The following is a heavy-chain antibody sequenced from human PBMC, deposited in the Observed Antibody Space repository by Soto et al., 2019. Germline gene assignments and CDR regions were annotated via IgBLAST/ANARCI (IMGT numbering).Heavy chain of an antibody. Sequence: QVQLQESGPGLVKPSETLSLTCTVSGGSIRSYYWNWIRQPPGKGLEWIGYIYYSGSTSYNPSLKSRVTISVDTSKNQFSLKLSSVTAADTAVYYCARRYSSSSDVWGQGTTVTVSS. V-gene: IGHV4-59*08. CDR3: ARRYSSSSDV. D-gene: IGHD6-13*01. CDR1: GGSIRSYY. CDR2: IYYSGST. J-gene: IGHJ6*02.